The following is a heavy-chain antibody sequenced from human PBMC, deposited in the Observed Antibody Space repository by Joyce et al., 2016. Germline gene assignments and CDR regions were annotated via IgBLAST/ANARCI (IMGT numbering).Heavy chain of an antibody. CDR3: ARDYYGRIDY. D-gene: IGHD3-16*01. CDR2: ILGNGSGA. V-gene: IGHV3-74*01. J-gene: IGHJ4*02. CDR1: EITFSSRW. Sequence: EVQLVESGGGPVQPGGSLRLSCAASEITFSSRWMHWVRQVPGKGLEWVSRILGNGSGATYADSVKGRFTISRDNAKNTLYLQMNSLRAKDTAVYYCARDYYGRIDYWGQGTVVTVSS.